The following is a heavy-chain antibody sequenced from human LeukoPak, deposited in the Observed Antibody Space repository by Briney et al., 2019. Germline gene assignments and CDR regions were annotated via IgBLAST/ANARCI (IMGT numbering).Heavy chain of an antibody. V-gene: IGHV3-66*01. CDR2: IYSGGST. D-gene: IGHD3-22*01. CDR3: ARGAQVYDSSGYSSQSDY. CDR1: GFTVSSNY. Sequence: GGSLRLSCAASGFTVSSNYMSWVRQAPGKGLEWVSVIYSGGSTYYADSVEGRFTISRDNSKNTLYLQMNSLRAEDTAVYYCARGAQVYDSSGYSSQSDYWGQGTLVTVSS. J-gene: IGHJ4*02.